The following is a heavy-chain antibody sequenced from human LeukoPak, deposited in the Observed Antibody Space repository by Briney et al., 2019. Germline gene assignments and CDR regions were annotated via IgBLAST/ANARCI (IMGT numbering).Heavy chain of an antibody. CDR1: GGSISSSSYY. CDR3: ARVEGGSSGYDLVY. Sequence: PSETLSLTCTVSGGSISSSSYYWGWIRQPPGKGLEWIASIYYSGSTYYNPSLKSRVTISVDTSKNQFSLKLRSVTAADTAVYYCARVEGGSSGYDLVYWGQGTLVTVSS. CDR2: IYYSGST. J-gene: IGHJ4*02. V-gene: IGHV4-39*07. D-gene: IGHD5-12*01.